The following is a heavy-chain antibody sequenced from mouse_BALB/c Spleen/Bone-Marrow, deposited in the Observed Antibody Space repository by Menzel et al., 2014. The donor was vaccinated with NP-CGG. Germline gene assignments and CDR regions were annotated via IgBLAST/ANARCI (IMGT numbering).Heavy chain of an antibody. CDR3: ARGGISVDY. J-gene: IGHJ2*01. Sequence: QAQLKQSGAELVRPGSSVKISCKASGYAFSVYWMNWVKQRPGQGLEWIGQIYPGDGGTNYNGKFKGRATLTADKSSNTAYMQLSSLTSEDSAVYFCARGGISVDYWGQGTTLTVSS. CDR1: GYAFSVYW. V-gene: IGHV1-80*01. CDR2: IYPGDGGT.